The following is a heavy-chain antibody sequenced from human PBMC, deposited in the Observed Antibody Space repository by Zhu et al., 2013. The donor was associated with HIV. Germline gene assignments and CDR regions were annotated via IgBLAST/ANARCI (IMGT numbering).Heavy chain of an antibody. J-gene: IGHJ3*02. D-gene: IGHD3-9*01. CDR1: RHFSSYA. CDR3: ARVGGLRYFDWPKDAFDI. V-gene: IGHV1-69*01. Sequence: HVQLCSLGLSEEAWVLGEGLLQGFWRHFSSYAISWVRQAPGQGLEWMGGIIPIFGTANYAQKFQGRVTITADESTSTAYMELSSLRSEDTAVYYCARVGGLRYFDWPKDAFDIWGQGTMVTVSS. CDR2: IIPIFGTA.